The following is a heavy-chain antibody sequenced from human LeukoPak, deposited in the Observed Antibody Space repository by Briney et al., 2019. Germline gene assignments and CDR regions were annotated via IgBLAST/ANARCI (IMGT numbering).Heavy chain of an antibody. CDR1: GFTFSSYG. V-gene: IGHV3-30*03. CDR3: ARGSGSYFYYYYYMDV. J-gene: IGHJ6*03. CDR2: ISYDGSNK. Sequence: GGSLRLSCAASGFTFSSYGMHWVRQAPGKGLEWVAVISYDGSNKYYADSVKGRFTISRDNSKNTLYLQMNSLRAEDTAVYYCARGSGSYFYYYYYMDVWGKGTTVTVSS. D-gene: IGHD1-26*01.